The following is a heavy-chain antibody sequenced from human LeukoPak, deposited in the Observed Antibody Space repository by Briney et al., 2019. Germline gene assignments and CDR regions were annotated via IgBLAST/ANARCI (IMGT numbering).Heavy chain of an antibody. J-gene: IGHJ6*02. CDR2: INHSGST. CDR3: ARAPYCSSTSCYHYYYGMDV. Sequence: PSETLSLTCAVYGGSFSGYYWSWIRQPPGKGLEWIGEINHSGSTNYSPSLKSRVTISVDTSKNQFSLKLSSVTAADTAVYYCARAPYCSSTSCYHYYYGMDVWGQGTTVTVSS. V-gene: IGHV4-34*01. D-gene: IGHD2-2*01. CDR1: GGSFSGYY.